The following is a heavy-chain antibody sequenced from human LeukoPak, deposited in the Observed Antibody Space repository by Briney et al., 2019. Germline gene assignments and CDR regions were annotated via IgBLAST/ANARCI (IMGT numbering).Heavy chain of an antibody. Sequence: GGSLRLSCTASGFTFSSYTMNCVRQAPGMGLECVASIISSGSYMYHADSMKGRFTISRDNAKSSLYLQINSLRAEDTAVYYCARDRCAIGSSCYLSVELVAPVGNSWGQGTLVTVSS. CDR2: IISSGSYM. CDR3: ARDRCAIGSSCYLSVELVAPVGNS. V-gene: IGHV3-21*01. D-gene: IGHD2-2*01. J-gene: IGHJ4*02. CDR1: GFTFSSYT.